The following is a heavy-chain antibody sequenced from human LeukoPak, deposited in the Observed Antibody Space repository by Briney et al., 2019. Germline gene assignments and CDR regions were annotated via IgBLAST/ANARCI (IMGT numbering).Heavy chain of an antibody. CDR1: GDSVSNNIAA. CDR3: TREDRDTFAI. Sequence: SQTLSLTCAISGDSVSNNIAAWTWIRQSPSRSLEWLGRTYYRSKWYNDYAVSVRGRITVNPDTSKNQFSLQLNSVTPEDTAVYYCTREDRDTFAIWGQGTVVTVSS. V-gene: IGHV6-1*01. CDR2: TYYRSKWYN. J-gene: IGHJ3*02.